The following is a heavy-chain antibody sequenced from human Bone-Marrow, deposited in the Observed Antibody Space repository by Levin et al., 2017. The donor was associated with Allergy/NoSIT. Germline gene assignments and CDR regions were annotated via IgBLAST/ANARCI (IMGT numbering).Heavy chain of an antibody. V-gene: IGHV3-43*01. D-gene: IGHD3-9*01. Sequence: AGGSLRLSCAASGFTFDDYTMHWVRQPPGKSLEWVSLVSWDGGVTYYADAVKGRFTISRDNNKNSLYLQMNSLGPEDTALYYCAKYTSADVLTGYFEDWGQGTLVTVSS. J-gene: IGHJ4*02. CDR3: AKYTSADVLTGYFED. CDR1: GFTFDDYT. CDR2: VSWDGGVT.